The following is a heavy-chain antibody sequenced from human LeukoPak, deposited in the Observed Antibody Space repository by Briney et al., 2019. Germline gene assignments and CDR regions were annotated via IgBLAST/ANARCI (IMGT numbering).Heavy chain of an antibody. CDR1: GFTFSSFG. D-gene: IGHD1-1*01. J-gene: IGHJ4*02. CDR2: IRFDGSKK. CDR3: ARVGPLNPSQYNDY. Sequence: PGGSLRLSCAASGFTFSSFGMHWVRQAPGKGLEWVAFIRFDGSKKLYSDSVVGRFTISRDNSKNTLYLQMDSLRPEDTAMYFCARVGPLNPSQYNDYWGQGTLVTVSS. V-gene: IGHV3-30*02.